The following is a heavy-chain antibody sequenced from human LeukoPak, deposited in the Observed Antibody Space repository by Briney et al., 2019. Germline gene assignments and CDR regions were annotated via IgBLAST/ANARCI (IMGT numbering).Heavy chain of an antibody. J-gene: IGHJ4*02. V-gene: IGHV1-8*01. CDR1: GYTFTSYD. CDR3: ARGRNYYGSGSYHVDY. CDR2: MNHNSGNT. Sequence: ASVKVSCKASGYTFTSYDINWVRQATGPGLEWLGWMNHNSGNTGYAQKFQGRVTMTRNTSISTAYMELSSLRSEDTAVYYCARGRNYYGSGSYHVDYWGQGTLVTVSS. D-gene: IGHD3-10*01.